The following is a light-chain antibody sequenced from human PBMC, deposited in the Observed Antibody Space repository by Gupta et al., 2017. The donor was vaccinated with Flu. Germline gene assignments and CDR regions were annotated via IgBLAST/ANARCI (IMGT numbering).Light chain of an antibody. CDR2: AAS. CDR3: QRRDTFPQT. V-gene: IGKV1-39*01. J-gene: IGKJ4*01. Sequence: NWYQKKAGKAPKLLIYAASMLHSGVPSRFSGRASATDFTLIISMLPPDDFTTYYCQRRDTFPQTFGGGTKVEIK.